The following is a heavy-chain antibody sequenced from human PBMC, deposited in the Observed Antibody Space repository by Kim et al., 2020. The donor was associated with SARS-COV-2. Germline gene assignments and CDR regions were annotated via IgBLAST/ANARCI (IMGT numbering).Heavy chain of an antibody. Sequence: SVKVSCKASGGTFSSYAISWVRQAPGQGLEWMGGIIPIFGTANYAQKFQGRVTITADESTSTAYMELSSLRSEDTAVYYCAGTPYYYDSSGYYGVYWGQGTLVTVSS. CDR1: GGTFSSYA. J-gene: IGHJ4*02. CDR2: IIPIFGTA. V-gene: IGHV1-69*13. CDR3: AGTPYYYDSSGYYGVY. D-gene: IGHD3-22*01.